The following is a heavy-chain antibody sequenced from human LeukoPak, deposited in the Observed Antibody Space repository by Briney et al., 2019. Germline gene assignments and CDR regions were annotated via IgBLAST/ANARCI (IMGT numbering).Heavy chain of an antibody. CDR2: IYYSGST. V-gene: IGHV4-59*11. CDR3: ARGRYFDWLSPEDYFDY. J-gene: IGHJ4*02. Sequence: SVTLSLTCTVSGGSISSHYWSWIRQPSGKGLEWIGYIYYSGSTNYNPSLKSRVTISVDTSKNQFSLKLSSVTAADTAVYYCARGRYFDWLSPEDYFDYWGQGTLVTVSS. D-gene: IGHD3-9*01. CDR1: GGSISSHY.